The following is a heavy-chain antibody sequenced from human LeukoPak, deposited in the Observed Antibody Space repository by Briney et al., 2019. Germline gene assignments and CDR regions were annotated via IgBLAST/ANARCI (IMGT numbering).Heavy chain of an antibody. D-gene: IGHD2-21*02. V-gene: IGHV3-21*01. CDR1: GFTFSSYS. Sequence: GGSLRLSCAASGFTFSSYSMNWVRQAPGKGLEWVSSISSSSSYIYYADPVKGRFTISRDNAKNSLYLQMNSLRAEDTAVYYCARDQAPISRAYCGGDCYAVDYWGQGTLVTVSS. CDR2: ISSSSSYI. CDR3: ARDQAPISRAYCGGDCYAVDY. J-gene: IGHJ4*02.